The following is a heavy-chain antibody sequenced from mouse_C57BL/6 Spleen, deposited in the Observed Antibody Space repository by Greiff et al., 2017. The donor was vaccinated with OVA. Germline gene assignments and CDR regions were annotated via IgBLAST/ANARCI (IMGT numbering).Heavy chain of an antibody. CDR2: ISDGGSYT. Sequence: EVKLVESGGGLVKPGGSLKLSCAASGFTFSSYAMSWVRQTPEKRLEWVATISDGGSYTYYPDTVKGRFTISRDNAKNNLYLHMSHLKSDDTAMYYCAREELRLRDWFAYWGQGTLVTVSA. J-gene: IGHJ3*01. V-gene: IGHV5-4*01. D-gene: IGHD3-2*02. CDR1: GFTFSSYA. CDR3: AREELRLRDWFAY.